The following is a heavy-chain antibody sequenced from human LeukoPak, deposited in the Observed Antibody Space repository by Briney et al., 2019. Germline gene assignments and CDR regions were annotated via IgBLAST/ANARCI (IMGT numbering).Heavy chain of an antibody. CDR1: GLTFSTYG. V-gene: IGHV3-33*06. CDR3: AKDGGGYCTSSSCAGSWFDP. Sequence: GGSLTLSCPATGLTFSTYGKNWVRQGPRKGKEKEALIWYDGNNKYYADSVKGRFTISRYNSTNTLYLQMNSLRVEDTAVYYCAKDGGGYCTSSSCAGSWFDPWGQGTLVTVSS. CDR2: IWYDGNNK. D-gene: IGHD2-2*03. J-gene: IGHJ5*02.